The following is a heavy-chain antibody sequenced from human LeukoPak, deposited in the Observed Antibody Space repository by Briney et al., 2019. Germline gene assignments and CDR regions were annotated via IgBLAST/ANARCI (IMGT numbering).Heavy chain of an antibody. D-gene: IGHD2-15*01. CDR1: GYSFTSYW. V-gene: IGHV5-51*01. CDR3: ARAVVVVAATGVGWFDP. Sequence: GESLQISCKGSGYSFTSYWIGWVRQMPGKGLEWMGIIYPGDSDTRYSPSIQGQVTISADKSISTAYLQWSSLKASDTAMYYCARAVVVVAATGVGWFDPWGQGTLVTVSS. J-gene: IGHJ5*02. CDR2: IYPGDSDT.